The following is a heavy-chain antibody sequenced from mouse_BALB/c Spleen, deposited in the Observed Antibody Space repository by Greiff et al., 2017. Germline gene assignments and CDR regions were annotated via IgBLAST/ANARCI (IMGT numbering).Heavy chain of an antibody. CDR1: GYTFTSYW. D-gene: IGHD4-1*01. CDR2: INPSTGYT. CDR3: AREANWDH. J-gene: IGHJ2*01. V-gene: IGHV1-7*01. Sequence: VQLQQSGAELAKPGASVKMSCKASGYTFTSYWMHWVKQRPGQGLEWIGYINPSTGYTEYNQKFKDKATLTADKSSSTAYMQLSSLTSEDSAVYYCAREANWDHWGQGTTLTVSS.